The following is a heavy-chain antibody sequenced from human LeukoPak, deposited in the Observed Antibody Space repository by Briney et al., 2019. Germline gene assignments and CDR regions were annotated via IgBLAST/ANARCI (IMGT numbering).Heavy chain of an antibody. CDR1: GFTFSSYA. Sequence: PGGSLRLSCAASGFTFSSYAMSWVRQAPGKGLEWVSGISWNSGSIGYADSVKGRFTISRDNAKNSLYLQMNSLRAEDTALYYCAKGLSMVRGVNNWFDPWGQGTLVTVSS. CDR3: AKGLSMVRGVNNWFDP. J-gene: IGHJ5*02. V-gene: IGHV3-9*01. D-gene: IGHD3-10*01. CDR2: ISWNSGSI.